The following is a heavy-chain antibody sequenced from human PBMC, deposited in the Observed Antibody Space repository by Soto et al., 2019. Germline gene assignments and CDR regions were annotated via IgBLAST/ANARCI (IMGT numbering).Heavy chain of an antibody. CDR2: IYHSGST. V-gene: IGHV4-4*02. Sequence: LSLTCAVSGGSIISSNWWNWVRQPPGKGLEWIGEIYHSGSTYYKPSLKSRVAMSVDTSKNQFSLKLTSATAADTAVYYCARRDWSGSTSHFYFDYWGQGVLVTVSS. J-gene: IGHJ4*02. CDR1: GGSIISSNW. CDR3: ARRDWSGSTSHFYFDY. D-gene: IGHD3-9*01.